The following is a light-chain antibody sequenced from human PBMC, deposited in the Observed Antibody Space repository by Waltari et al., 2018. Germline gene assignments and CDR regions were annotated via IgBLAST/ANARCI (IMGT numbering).Light chain of an antibody. CDR3: QTGGHGTWV. J-gene: IGLJ3*02. CDR2: VNSDGSH. CDR1: SGHSSNI. V-gene: IGLV4-69*01. Sequence: QLVVTQSPSASAPLGASVKLTCTLSSGHSSNIVAWLQPRPEKGPRYLMKVNSDGSHLKGEVIPDRFSGSSSGAERYLTISSHQSDDEADYYCQTGGHGTWVFGGGTTLTVL.